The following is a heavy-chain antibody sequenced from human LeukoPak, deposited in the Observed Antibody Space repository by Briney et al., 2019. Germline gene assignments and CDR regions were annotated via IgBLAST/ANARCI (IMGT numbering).Heavy chain of an antibody. CDR1: GFTFSTYG. Sequence: PGGSLRLSCAASGFTFSTYGMHWVRQAPGKGLEWVAFIHYDGSNKYYADSVKGRFTISRDSSKSTLYLRMNGLRVEDTAVYYCAKGGLTTLFDSWRQGTLVTVS. CDR2: IHYDGSNK. V-gene: IGHV3-30*02. CDR3: AKGGLTTLFDS. D-gene: IGHD4/OR15-4a*01. J-gene: IGHJ4*02.